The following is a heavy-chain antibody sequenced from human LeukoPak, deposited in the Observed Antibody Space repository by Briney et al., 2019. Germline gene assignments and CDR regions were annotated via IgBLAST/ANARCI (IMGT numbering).Heavy chain of an antibody. CDR3: ARGARCSSTSCYWDFDY. Sequence: ASVKVSCKAAGYTFTSYGISWGRQSPGQGLEWMGWISAYNGNTNHAQKRHGRVTMTTDTSTSTAYMELTSLRSDDTAVYYCARGARCSSTSCYWDFDYWGQGTLVTVSS. CDR1: GYTFTSYG. V-gene: IGHV1-18*01. D-gene: IGHD2-2*01. J-gene: IGHJ4*02. CDR2: ISAYNGNT.